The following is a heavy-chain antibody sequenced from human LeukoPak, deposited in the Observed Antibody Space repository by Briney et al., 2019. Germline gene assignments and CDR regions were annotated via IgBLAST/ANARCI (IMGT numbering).Heavy chain of an antibody. J-gene: IGHJ4*02. Sequence: SETLSLTCTVSGGSISSSSYYWGWIRQPPGKGLEWIGSICYSGSTYYNPSLKSRVTISVDTSKNQFSLKLSSVTAADTAVYYRARIVLRGVGAARPGVYYFDYWGQGTLVTVSS. CDR1: GGSISSSSYY. CDR2: ICYSGST. CDR3: ARIVLRGVGAARPGVYYFDY. V-gene: IGHV4-39*07. D-gene: IGHD3-3*01.